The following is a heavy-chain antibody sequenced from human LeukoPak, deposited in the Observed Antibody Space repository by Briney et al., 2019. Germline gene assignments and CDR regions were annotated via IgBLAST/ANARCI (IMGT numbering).Heavy chain of an antibody. CDR3: AXDTPLAXAGHYXXXXXV. J-gene: IGHJ6*03. D-gene: IGHD6-13*01. V-gene: IGHV3-43*02. CDR1: GFTFDDYA. Sequence: GGSLRLSCAASGFTFDDYAMHWVRQAPGKGLEWVSLISGDGGSTYYADSVKGRFTISRDNSKNSLYLQMNSLRTEDTALYYCAXDTPLAXAGHYXXXXXVXXXGXXXTX. CDR2: ISGDGGST.